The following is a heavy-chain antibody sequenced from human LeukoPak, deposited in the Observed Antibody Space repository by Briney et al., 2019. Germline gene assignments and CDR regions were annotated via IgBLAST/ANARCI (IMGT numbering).Heavy chain of an antibody. D-gene: IGHD3-10*01. J-gene: IGHJ5*02. CDR3: ARSSPYYYGSGRNGYWFDP. CDR2: INHSGST. Sequence: SETLSLTCAVYGGSFSGYYWSWIRQPPGKGLEWIGEINHSGSTNYNPSLKSRVTISVDTSKNQFSLKLSSVTAADTAVYYCARSSPYYYGSGRNGYWFDPWGQGTLVTVSS. V-gene: IGHV4-34*01. CDR1: GGSFSGYY.